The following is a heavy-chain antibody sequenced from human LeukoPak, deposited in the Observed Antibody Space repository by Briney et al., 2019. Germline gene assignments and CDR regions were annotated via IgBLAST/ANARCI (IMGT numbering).Heavy chain of an antibody. CDR3: ARVFSTNYYDDRGWFDP. D-gene: IGHD3-22*01. CDR2: IYYSGST. J-gene: IGHJ5*02. CDR1: GFTFDDYG. Sequence: GSLRLSCAASGFTFDDYGMSWIRQPPGKGLEWIGYIYYSGSTNYNPSLKSRVTISVDTSKNQFSLKLSSVTAADTAVYYCARVFSTNYYDDRGWFDPWGQGTLVTVSS. V-gene: IGHV4-59*01.